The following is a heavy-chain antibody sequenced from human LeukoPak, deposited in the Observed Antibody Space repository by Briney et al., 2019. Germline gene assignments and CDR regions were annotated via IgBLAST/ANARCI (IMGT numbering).Heavy chain of an antibody. CDR2: IKQSGSEK. V-gene: IGHV3-7*01. CDR3: ARGPNYGDRVDFLVS. D-gene: IGHD4-17*01. CDR1: GFIFSSHW. Sequence: GGSLRLSCAASGFIFSSHWMTWVRQAPGKGLEWVASIKQSGSEKYYADSVKGRFTLSSDNAQNSLNLHMHSLSAGDTAVYSCARGPNYGDRVDFLVSWGQGTKVTVSS. J-gene: IGHJ4*02.